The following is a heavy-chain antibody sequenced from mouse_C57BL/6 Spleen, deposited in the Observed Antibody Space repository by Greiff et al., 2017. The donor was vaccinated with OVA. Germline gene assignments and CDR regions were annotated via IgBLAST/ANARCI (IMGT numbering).Heavy chain of an antibody. CDR1: GFTFSDYG. J-gene: IGHJ2*01. Sequence: DVQLVESGGGLVKPGGSLKLSCAASGFTFSDYGMHWVRQAPGKGLEWVGYISRGSSTIYYADKVKGRATISRDNATNTLFLQMTSLRSEDTARYYCARGDFDYWGQGTTLTVSS. CDR2: ISRGSSTI. V-gene: IGHV5-17*01. CDR3: ARGDFDY.